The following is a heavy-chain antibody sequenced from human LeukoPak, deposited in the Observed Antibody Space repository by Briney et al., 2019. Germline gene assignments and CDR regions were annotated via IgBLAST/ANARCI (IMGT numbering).Heavy chain of an antibody. V-gene: IGHV4-38-2*01. CDR2: MYHSGST. CDR1: GYSISSGYY. J-gene: IGHJ6*03. Sequence: SETLSLTCAVSGYSISSGYYWGWIRQPPGKGLEWIGSMYHSGSTYYNPSLKGRVTISVDTSENQFSLKLTSVTAADTAVYFCARHRLSTTSGYAFDYMDVWGKGTTVTVSS. D-gene: IGHD5-12*01. CDR3: ARHRLSTTSGYAFDYMDV.